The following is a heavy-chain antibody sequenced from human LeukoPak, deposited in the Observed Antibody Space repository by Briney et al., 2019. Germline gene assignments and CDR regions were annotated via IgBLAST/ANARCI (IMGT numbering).Heavy chain of an antibody. CDR2: ISGSGGST. V-gene: IGHV3-23*01. J-gene: IGHJ4*02. CDR1: GFTFNNYW. Sequence: PGGSLRLSCEASGFTFNNYWMSWFRQAPGKGLEWVSAISGSGGSTYYADSVKGRFTISRDNSKNTLYLQMNSLRAEDTAVYYCAKLIAVAGSFDYWGQGTLVTVSS. CDR3: AKLIAVAGSFDY. D-gene: IGHD6-19*01.